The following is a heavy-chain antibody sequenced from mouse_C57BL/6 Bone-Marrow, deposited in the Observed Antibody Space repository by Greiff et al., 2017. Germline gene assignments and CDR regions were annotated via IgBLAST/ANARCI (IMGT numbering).Heavy chain of an antibody. CDR2: IDPENGDT. J-gene: IGHJ2*01. CDR3: TRDYGSSPDY. D-gene: IGHD1-1*01. CDR1: GFNIKDDY. V-gene: IGHV14-4*01. Sequence: VQLQQSGAELVRPGASVKLSCTASGFNIKDDYMHWVKQRPEQGLEWIGWIDPENGDTEYASKFQGKATITADTSSNTAYLQLSSLTSEDTAVXYCTRDYGSSPDYWGQGTTLTVSS.